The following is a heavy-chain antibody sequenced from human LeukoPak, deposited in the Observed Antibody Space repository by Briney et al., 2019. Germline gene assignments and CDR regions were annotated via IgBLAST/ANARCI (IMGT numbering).Heavy chain of an antibody. CDR2: LTDSGDAT. D-gene: IGHD5-12*01. V-gene: IGHV3-23*01. CDR1: GFTFSHYA. J-gene: IGHJ5*02. CDR3: ARGYSHNSGGWLDP. Sequence: GGSLRLSCAVSGFTFSHYAMSWVRQGPGTGLEWVGSLTDSGDATYYADSAKGRLTISRDNSNSTLYLHISGLRDEDTAVYYCARGYSHNSGGWLDPWGQGTLVTVSS.